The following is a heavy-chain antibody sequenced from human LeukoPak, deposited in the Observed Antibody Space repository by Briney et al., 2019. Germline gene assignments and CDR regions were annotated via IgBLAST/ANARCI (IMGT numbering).Heavy chain of an antibody. CDR3: AREVGATAFDY. CDR2: IWYDGSNK. D-gene: IGHD1-26*01. V-gene: IGHV3-33*01. Sequence: QPGGSLRLSCAASGFIFSSYGMHWVRQAPGKGLEWVAVIWYDGSNKYYADSVKGRFTISRDNSKNTLYLQMNSLRAEDTAVYYCAREVGATAFDYWGQGTLVTVSS. CDR1: GFIFSSYG. J-gene: IGHJ4*02.